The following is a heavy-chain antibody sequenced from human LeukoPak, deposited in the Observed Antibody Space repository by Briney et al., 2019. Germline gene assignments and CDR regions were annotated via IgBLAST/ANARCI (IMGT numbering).Heavy chain of an antibody. CDR2: IIPISGTA. V-gene: IGHV1-69*05. J-gene: IGHJ6*03. CDR1: GGTFSSYA. CDR3: ASGSNYNYYYYMDV. Sequence: SVKVSCKASGGTFSSYAISWVRQAPGQGLEWMGGIIPISGTAKYAQKFQGRVTITTDESTSTAYMELSSLRSDDTAAYYCASGSNYNYYYYMDVWGKGTTVTVSS. D-gene: IGHD1-26*01.